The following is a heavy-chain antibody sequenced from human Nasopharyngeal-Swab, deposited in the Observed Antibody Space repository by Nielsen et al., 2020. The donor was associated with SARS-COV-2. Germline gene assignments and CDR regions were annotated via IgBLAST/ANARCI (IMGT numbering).Heavy chain of an antibody. V-gene: IGHV4-34*01. CDR1: GGSFSGYY. J-gene: IGHJ6*02. Sequence: GSLRLSCAVYGGSFSGYYWSWIRQPPGKGLEWIGEINHSGSTNYNPSLKSRVTISVDTSKNQFSLKLSSVTAADTAVYYCARGKVVPAARHYYYYGMDVWGQGTTVTVSS. D-gene: IGHD2-2*01. CDR3: ARGKVVPAARHYYYYGMDV. CDR2: INHSGST.